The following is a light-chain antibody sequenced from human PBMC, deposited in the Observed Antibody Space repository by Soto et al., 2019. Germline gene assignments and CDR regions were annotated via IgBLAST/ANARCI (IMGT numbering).Light chain of an antibody. J-gene: IGKJ5*01. CDR1: QSVSSY. V-gene: IGKV3-11*01. CDR2: GAS. CDR3: QQRTDWPRT. Sequence: EIVLTQSPATLSLSPGERATLSCRASQSVSSYLAWYQQRPGQAPRLLIYGASNRATGIPARFSGSGSGTDFTLTISSLEAEDFAVYYCQQRTDWPRTFGQGTRLELK.